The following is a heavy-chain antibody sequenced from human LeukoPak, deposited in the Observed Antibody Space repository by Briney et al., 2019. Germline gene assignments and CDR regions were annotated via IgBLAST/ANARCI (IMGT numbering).Heavy chain of an antibody. CDR2: INPNSGGT. Sequence: ASVKVSCKASGYTFTGYYMHWVRQAPGQGLEWMGWINPNSGGTNYAQKFQGRVTMTRDTSISTAYMELSRLRSDDTAVYYCASHRIAAAGTLDYWGQGTLVTVSS. CDR1: GYTFTGYY. D-gene: IGHD6-13*01. J-gene: IGHJ4*02. V-gene: IGHV1-2*02. CDR3: ASHRIAAAGTLDY.